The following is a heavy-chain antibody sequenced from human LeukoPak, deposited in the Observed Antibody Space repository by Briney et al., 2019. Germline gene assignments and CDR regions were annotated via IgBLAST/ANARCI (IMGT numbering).Heavy chain of an antibody. CDR3: AKGGGGYCSSTSCYFY. CDR2: IRYDGSNK. Sequence: PGGSLRLSCAASGFTFSNAWMSWVRQAPGKGLEWVAFIRYDGSNKYYADSVKGRFTISRDNSKNTLYLQMNSLRAEDTAVYYCAKGGGGYCSSTSCYFYWGQGTLVTVSS. V-gene: IGHV3-30*02. J-gene: IGHJ4*02. D-gene: IGHD2-2*01. CDR1: GFTFSNAW.